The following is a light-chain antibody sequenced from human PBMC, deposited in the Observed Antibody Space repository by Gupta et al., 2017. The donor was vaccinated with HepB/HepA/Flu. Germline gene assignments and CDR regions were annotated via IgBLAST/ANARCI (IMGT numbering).Light chain of an antibody. CDR3: QHRSNWPPWS. J-gene: IGKJ1*01. Sequence: EIVLTQSPATLSLSPGERATLSCRASQSVSSYLAWYQQKPGQAPRLLIYGASNRDTGIPARFSGSGFGKEVTITISSREQEEFAGYYCQHRSNWPPWSFGQGTKVEIK. CDR2: GAS. CDR1: QSVSSY. V-gene: IGKV3-11*01.